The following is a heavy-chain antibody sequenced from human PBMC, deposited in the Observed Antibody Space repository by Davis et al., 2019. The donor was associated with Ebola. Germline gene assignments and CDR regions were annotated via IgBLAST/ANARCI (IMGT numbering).Heavy chain of an antibody. V-gene: IGHV1-8*03. CDR1: GYTFTSYD. CDR3: ARGFKYYGSGSYFSWGY. J-gene: IGHJ4*02. CDR2: MNPNSGNT. Sequence: ASVKVSCKASGYTFTSYDINWVRQATGQGLEWMGWMNPNSGNTGYAQKFQGRVTITRNTSISTAYMELSSLRSEDTAVYYCARGFKYYGSGSYFSWGYWGQGTLVTVSS. D-gene: IGHD3-10*01.